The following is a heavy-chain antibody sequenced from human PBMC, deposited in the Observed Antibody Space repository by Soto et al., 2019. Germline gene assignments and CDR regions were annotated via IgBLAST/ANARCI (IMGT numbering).Heavy chain of an antibody. Sequence: SETLSLTCTVSGGSISSYYWSWIRQPPGKGLEWIGYIYYSGSTNYNPCLKSRVTISVDTSKNQFSLKLSSVTAADTAVYYCARDDILDVWGQGTTVTVSS. D-gene: IGHD2-15*01. V-gene: IGHV4-59*01. CDR1: GGSISSYY. CDR3: ARDDILDV. CDR2: IYYSGST. J-gene: IGHJ6*02.